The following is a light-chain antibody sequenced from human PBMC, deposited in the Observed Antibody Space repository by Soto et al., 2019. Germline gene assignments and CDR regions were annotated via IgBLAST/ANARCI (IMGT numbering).Light chain of an antibody. J-gene: IGKJ1*01. CDR3: QQYNNWPPT. CDR1: QSVGSSY. Sequence: DIVLTQSPGTLSLSPGERATLSCRASQSVGSSYLAWYQQKPGQAPRLLIYDTSSRAAGIPDRFSGSGSGTEFTLTISSLQSEDFGVYYCQQYNNWPPTFGQGTKVDIK. CDR2: DTS. V-gene: IGKV3-20*01.